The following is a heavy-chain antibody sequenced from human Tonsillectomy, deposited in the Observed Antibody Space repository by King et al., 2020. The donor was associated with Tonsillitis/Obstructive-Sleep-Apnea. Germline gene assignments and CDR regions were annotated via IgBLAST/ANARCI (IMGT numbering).Heavy chain of an antibody. Sequence: DVQLVESGGGLIQPGGSLRLSWASSGFTFNFYSMDWVRQAPGKGLECVSEISGSGNTTYYADSVKGRFTISRDNAKTSLYLQLNRLRDEDTAVYYCTSDIRRNYDFWSGYPGYWGQGTLVTVSS. J-gene: IGHJ4*02. CDR3: TSDIRRNYDFWSGYPGY. CDR1: GFTFNFYS. D-gene: IGHD3-3*01. V-gene: IGHV3-48*02. CDR2: ISGSGNTT.